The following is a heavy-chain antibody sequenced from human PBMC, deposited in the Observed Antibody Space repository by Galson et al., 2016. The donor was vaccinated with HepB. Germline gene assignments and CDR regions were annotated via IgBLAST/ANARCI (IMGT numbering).Heavy chain of an antibody. V-gene: IGHV3-53*01. D-gene: IGHD6-13*01. Sequence: SLRLSCAASGFSASGKYMSWARQAPGKGLEWVSAIFSGDATYYRDSVKGRFTISRDNAQNSVFLQMNSLRVEDTAMYFCMSGYTSGIWGQGTMVTVSS. CDR1: GFSASGKY. J-gene: IGHJ3*02. CDR3: MSGYTSGI. CDR2: IFSGDAT.